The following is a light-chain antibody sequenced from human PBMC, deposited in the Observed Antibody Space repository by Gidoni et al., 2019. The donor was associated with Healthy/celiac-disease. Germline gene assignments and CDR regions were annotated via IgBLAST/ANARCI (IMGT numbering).Light chain of an antibody. CDR1: KLGDKY. J-gene: IGLJ2*01. V-gene: IGLV3-1*01. CDR2: QDS. CDR3: QAWDSSTHVV. Sequence: SYELTQPPSVSVSPGQTASITCSGDKLGDKYACWYQQKPGQSPVLVIYQDSKLPSGIPERFSGSNSGNTATLTISGTQAMDEADYYCQAWDSSTHVVFGGGTKLPVL.